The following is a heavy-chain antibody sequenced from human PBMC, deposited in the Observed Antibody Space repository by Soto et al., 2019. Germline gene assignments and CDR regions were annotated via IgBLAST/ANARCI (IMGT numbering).Heavy chain of an antibody. Sequence: PGGSLRLSCAASGFTFSSYSMNWVRQAPGKGLEWVSSISSSSSYIYYADSVKGRFTISRDNAKNSLYLQMNSLRAEDTAVYYCARDSGGYDFWSGYYDSYYYYGMDVWGQGTTVTVSS. J-gene: IGHJ6*02. CDR1: GFTFSSYS. V-gene: IGHV3-21*01. CDR3: ARDSGGYDFWSGYYDSYYYYGMDV. D-gene: IGHD3-3*01. CDR2: ISSSSSYI.